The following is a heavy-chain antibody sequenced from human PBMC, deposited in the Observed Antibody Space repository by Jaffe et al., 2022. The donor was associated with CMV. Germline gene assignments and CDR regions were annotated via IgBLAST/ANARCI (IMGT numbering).Heavy chain of an antibody. CDR3: NAETYYDFWSGYYTGANWFDP. V-gene: IGHV4-39*01. CDR2: IYYSGST. J-gene: IGHJ5*02. D-gene: IGHD3-3*01. CDR1: GGSISSSSYY. Sequence: QLQLQESGPGLVKPSETLSLTCTVSGGSISSSSYYWGWIRQPPGKGLEWIGSIYYSGSTYYNPSLKSRVTISVDTSKNQFSLKLSSVTAADTAVYYCNAETYYDFWSGYYTGANWFDPWGQGTLVTVSS.